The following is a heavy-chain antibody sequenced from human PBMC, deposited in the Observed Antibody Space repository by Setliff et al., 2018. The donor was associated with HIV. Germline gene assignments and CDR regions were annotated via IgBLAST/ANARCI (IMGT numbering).Heavy chain of an antibody. D-gene: IGHD3-22*01. CDR2: VNAGNGNT. Sequence: ASVKVSCKTSGYIFTNYAIQWVRQAPGQGLEWMGWVNAGNGNTKYSQEFQGRVTITADESTSTAYMELSSLRSEDTAVYYCAKGGYYDSTGYYYYYLYYLDEWGKGTTVTVSS. J-gene: IGHJ6*03. CDR3: AKGGYYDSTGYYYYYLYYLDE. CDR1: GYIFTNYA. V-gene: IGHV1-3*03.